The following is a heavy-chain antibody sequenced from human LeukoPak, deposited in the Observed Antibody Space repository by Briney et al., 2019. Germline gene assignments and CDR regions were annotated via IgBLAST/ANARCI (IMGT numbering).Heavy chain of an antibody. D-gene: IGHD5-12*01. Sequence: PGGSLRLSCAASGFTFSSYEMIWVRQAPGKGRECVSYISGSGRTIYYADSVKGRFTISRDNAKNSLYLQMYSLRAGDTAAYYCASPQTSGYAFGYWGQGTLVTVSS. CDR3: ASPQTSGYAFGY. CDR2: ISGSGRTI. J-gene: IGHJ4*02. CDR1: GFTFSSYE. V-gene: IGHV3-48*03.